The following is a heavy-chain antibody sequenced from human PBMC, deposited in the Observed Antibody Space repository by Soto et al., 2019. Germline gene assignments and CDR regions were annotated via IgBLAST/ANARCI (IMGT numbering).Heavy chain of an antibody. J-gene: IGHJ4*02. D-gene: IGHD6-13*01. CDR3: ARDQADRVAAAGRGYDY. Sequence: QVQLVQSGAEVKKPGASVKVSCKASGYTFTSYAMHWVRQAPGQRLEWMGWINAGNGNTKYSQKFQGRVTITRDTAASTAYMELSSLRSEDTAVYYCARDQADRVAAAGRGYDYWGKGTLVTVSS. CDR2: INAGNGNT. V-gene: IGHV1-3*01. CDR1: GYTFTSYA.